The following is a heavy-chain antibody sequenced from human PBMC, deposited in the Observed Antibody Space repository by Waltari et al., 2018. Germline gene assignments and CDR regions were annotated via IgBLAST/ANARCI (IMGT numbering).Heavy chain of an antibody. D-gene: IGHD1-1*01. V-gene: IGHV4-34*01. CDR1: GGSLTGYY. CDR3: AREGSTGTTGKGYYFDY. Sequence: QVRLQQWGAGLLKPSETLSLTCAVYGGSLTGYYWNWIRQSPGRGLEWIGEIDHSGGTNYNPSLKSRVTISLDKSKNQFSLKMTSVTAADTAVYYCAREGSTGTTGKGYYFDYWGQGTLVTVSS. J-gene: IGHJ4*02. CDR2: IDHSGGT.